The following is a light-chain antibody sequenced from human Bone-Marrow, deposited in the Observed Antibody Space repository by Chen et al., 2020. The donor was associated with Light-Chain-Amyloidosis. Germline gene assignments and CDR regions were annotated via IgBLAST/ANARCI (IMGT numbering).Light chain of an antibody. V-gene: IGLV3-1*01. CDR2: QDN. CDR1: KLGDRY. J-gene: IGLJ2*01. Sequence: SYELTQPPSLSVSPGQTARITCSGEKLGDRYACWYQQKPGQSPVLVIQQDNKRPSGITERFSGSTSGNIATLTISGTQTEDEAVYYCQAWDTSSAPFGGGTKLTV. CDR3: QAWDTSSAP.